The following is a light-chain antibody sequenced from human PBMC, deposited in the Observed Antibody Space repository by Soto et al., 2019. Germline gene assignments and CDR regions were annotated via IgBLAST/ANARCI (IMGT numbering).Light chain of an antibody. Sequence: DIEMTQSPSSLSASVGDRVTITCRASQGISNYLAWYQQKPGKVPKLLIYAASTLQSGVPARFSGSGSGTDFTLTISSLEPEDVATYYCQKYNEAPRTFGPGTKVDIK. CDR3: QKYNEAPRT. CDR1: QGISNY. V-gene: IGKV1-27*01. CDR2: AAS. J-gene: IGKJ3*01.